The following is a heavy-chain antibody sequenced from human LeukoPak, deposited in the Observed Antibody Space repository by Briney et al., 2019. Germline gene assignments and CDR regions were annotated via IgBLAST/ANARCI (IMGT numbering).Heavy chain of an antibody. CDR3: ASPLSPRGYSYGAFDY. D-gene: IGHD5-18*01. CDR1: GFTVSSNY. J-gene: IGHJ4*02. CDR2: ISYDGSNK. V-gene: IGHV3-30-3*01. Sequence: PGGSLRLSCAASGFTVSSNYMSWVRQAPGKGLEWVAVISYDGSNKYYADSVKGRFTISGDNSKNTLYLQMNSLRAEDTAVYYCASPLSPRGYSYGAFDYWGQGTLVTVSS.